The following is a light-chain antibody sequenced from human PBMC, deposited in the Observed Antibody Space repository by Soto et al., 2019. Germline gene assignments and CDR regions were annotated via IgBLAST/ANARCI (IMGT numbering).Light chain of an antibody. Sequence: QSALTQPASVSGSPGQSITISCTGTSSDVGNYNLVSWYQHHPGRAPKLMIYEVSARPSGVSDHFSGSKSGNTASLTISGLQAEDEADYYCCSYTTTNTLVFGGGTKLTVL. V-gene: IGLV2-14*02. CDR3: CSYTTTNTLV. CDR1: SSDVGNYNL. J-gene: IGLJ2*01. CDR2: EVS.